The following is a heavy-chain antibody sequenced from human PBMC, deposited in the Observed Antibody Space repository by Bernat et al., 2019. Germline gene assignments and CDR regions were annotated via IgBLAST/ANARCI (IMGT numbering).Heavy chain of an antibody. V-gene: IGHV3-33*01. Sequence: QVQLVESGGGVVQPGRSLRLSCAASGFTFSSYGMHWVRQAPGKGLEWVAVIWYDGSNKYYADSVKGRFTISRDNSKNTLYLQMNILRAEDTAVYYCERDIDSGYDSSPFDYWGQGTLVTVSS. CDR2: IWYDGSNK. D-gene: IGHD5-12*01. J-gene: IGHJ4*02. CDR3: ERDIDSGYDSSPFDY. CDR1: GFTFSSYG.